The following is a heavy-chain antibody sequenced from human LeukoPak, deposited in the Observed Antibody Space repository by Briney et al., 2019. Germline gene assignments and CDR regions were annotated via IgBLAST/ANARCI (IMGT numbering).Heavy chain of an antibody. D-gene: IGHD6-19*01. CDR2: IYSGGSS. V-gene: IGHV3-53*01. CDR1: GFTVSSNY. Sequence: GGSLRLSCAASGFTVSSNYMSWVRQAPGKGLEWVSVIYSGGSSYYADSVKGRFTISRDNSKNTLYLQMNSLRVDDTAVYYCAGGISSSGPEGIWGQGTMVTVSS. CDR3: AGGISSSGPEGI. J-gene: IGHJ3*02.